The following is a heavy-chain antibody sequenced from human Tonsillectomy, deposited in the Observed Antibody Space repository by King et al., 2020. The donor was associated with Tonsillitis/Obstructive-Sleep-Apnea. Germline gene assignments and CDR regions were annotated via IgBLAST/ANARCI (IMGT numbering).Heavy chain of an antibody. D-gene: IGHD3-10*01. CDR1: GFTFSNAW. CDR2: IKSKTDGGTT. Sequence: VQLVESGGGLVKPGGSLRLSCAASGFTFSNAWMSWVRQAPGKGLEWVGRIKSKTDGGTTDYAAPVKGRFTISRDDSKNTLYLQMNSLKPEDTAVYYCTTDTGRMSIRGYWGQGTLVTVSS. V-gene: IGHV3-15*01. CDR3: TTDTGRMSIRGY. J-gene: IGHJ4*02.